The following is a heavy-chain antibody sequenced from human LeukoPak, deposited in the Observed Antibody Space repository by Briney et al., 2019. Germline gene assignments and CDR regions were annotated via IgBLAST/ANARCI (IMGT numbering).Heavy chain of an antibody. CDR1: GGSFSGYY. Sequence: SETLSLTCAVYGGSFSGYYWSWIRQPPGKGLEWIGSIYHSGSTYYNPSLKSRVTISVDTSKNQFSLKLSSVTAADTAVYYCARRTTSGVDAFDIWGQGTMVTVSS. CDR3: ARRTTSGVDAFDI. V-gene: IGHV4-34*01. J-gene: IGHJ3*02. CDR2: IYHSGST. D-gene: IGHD1-1*01.